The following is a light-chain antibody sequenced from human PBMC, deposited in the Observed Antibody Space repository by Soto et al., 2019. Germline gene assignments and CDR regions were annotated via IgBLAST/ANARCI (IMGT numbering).Light chain of an antibody. CDR1: ESLSSSY. J-gene: IGKJ2*01. CDR3: QQSISSPQI. CDR2: AAF. Sequence: EIVLTQSPGTLSLSPGERATLSCRASESLSSSYLAWYQHKRGQAPRLLIYAAFNRATGIPDRFSGSGSGTDFTLTISRLEPEDFAVYYCQQSISSPQIFGQGTKLEIK. V-gene: IGKV3-20*01.